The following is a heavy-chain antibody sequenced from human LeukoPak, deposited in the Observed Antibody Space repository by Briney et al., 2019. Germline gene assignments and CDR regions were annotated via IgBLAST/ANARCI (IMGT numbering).Heavy chain of an antibody. CDR2: IYYSGST. CDR1: GGSISSSSYY. V-gene: IGHV4-39*07. Sequence: SETLSLTCTVSGGSISSSSYYWGWIRQPPGKGLEWVGSIYYSGSTYYNPSLKSRVTISVDTSKNQFSLKLSSVTAADTAVYYCARDPSSWYDEGYFDYWGQGTLVTVSS. J-gene: IGHJ4*02. CDR3: ARDPSSWYDEGYFDY. D-gene: IGHD6-13*01.